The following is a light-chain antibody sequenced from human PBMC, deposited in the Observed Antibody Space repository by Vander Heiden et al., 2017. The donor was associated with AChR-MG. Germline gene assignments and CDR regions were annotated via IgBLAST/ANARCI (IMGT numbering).Light chain of an antibody. CDR1: SSNIGASYD. Sequence: QSVLTQPPSVSGPPGQRVTISCTGSSSNIGASYDVHWYQQLSGTAPKLLIYGKNNRPSGVPDRCSASSSGTSATIAITGLQAEDEADYYCQSYDSSRSVVVFGGGTKLTVL. V-gene: IGLV1-40*01. CDR2: GKN. J-gene: IGLJ2*01. CDR3: QSYDSSRSVVV.